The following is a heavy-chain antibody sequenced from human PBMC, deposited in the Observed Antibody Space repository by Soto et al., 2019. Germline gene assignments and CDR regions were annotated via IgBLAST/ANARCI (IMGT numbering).Heavy chain of an antibody. CDR3: ARSPGPHGSRFGEDY. CDR1: GFTFSSYA. J-gene: IGHJ4*02. D-gene: IGHD3-10*01. V-gene: IGHV3-30-3*01. CDR2: ISYDGSNK. Sequence: GGSLRLSCAASGFTFSSYAMHWVRQAPGKGLEWVAVISYDGSNKYYADSVKGRFTISRDNSKNTLYLQMNSLRAEDTAVYYCARSPGPHGSRFGEDYWGQGTLVTVSS.